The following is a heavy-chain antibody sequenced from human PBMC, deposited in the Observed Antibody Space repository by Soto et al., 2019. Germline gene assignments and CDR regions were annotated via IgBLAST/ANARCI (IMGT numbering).Heavy chain of an antibody. CDR2: IDPSNSYT. CDR3: AFLDTSLDFDF. CDR1: GYRFTSYW. Sequence: GESLKISCKGSGYRFTSYWISWVRQMPGKGLEWMGRIDPSNSYTHYSPSFHGHVTISADNSISTAYLQWSNLRASDTAIYCCAFLDTSLDFDFWGQGTLVTVSS. J-gene: IGHJ4*02. V-gene: IGHV5-10-1*01. D-gene: IGHD3-3*02.